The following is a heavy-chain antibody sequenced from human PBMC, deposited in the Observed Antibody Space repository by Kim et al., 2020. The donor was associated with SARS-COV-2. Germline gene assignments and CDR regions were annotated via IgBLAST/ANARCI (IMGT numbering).Heavy chain of an antibody. CDR2: ISWNSGSI. V-gene: IGHV3-9*01. J-gene: IGHJ4*02. CDR3: AKDRDLGSSWSSPTYFDY. CDR1: GFTFDDYA. Sequence: GGSLRLSCAASGFTFDDYAMHWVRQAPGKGLEWVSGISWNSGSIGYADSVKGRFTISRDNAKNSLYLQMNSLRAEDTALYYCAKDRDLGSSWSSPTYFDYWGQGTLVTVSS. D-gene: IGHD6-13*01.